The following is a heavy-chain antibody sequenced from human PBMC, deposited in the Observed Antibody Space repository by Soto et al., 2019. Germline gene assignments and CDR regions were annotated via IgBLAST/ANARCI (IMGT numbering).Heavy chain of an antibody. CDR1: GFTFSSYG. CDR3: ARDLGRITIFGVVIYRDYYYYGMDV. D-gene: IGHD3-3*01. CDR2: IWYDGSNK. Sequence: GSLRLSCAASGFTFSSYGMHWVRQAPGKGLEWVAVIWYDGSNKYYADSVKGRFTISRDNSKNTLYLQMNSLRAEDTAVYYCARDLGRITIFGVVIYRDYYYYGMDVWGQGTTVTVSS. V-gene: IGHV3-33*01. J-gene: IGHJ6*02.